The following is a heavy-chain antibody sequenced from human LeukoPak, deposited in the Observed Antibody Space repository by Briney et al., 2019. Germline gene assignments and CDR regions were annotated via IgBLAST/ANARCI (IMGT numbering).Heavy chain of an antibody. Sequence: GGSLRLSCAASGFTFSSYDMHWVRQAPGKGLEWVAFISYDGSDQYYSDSVKGRFTISRDNSKNTLYLQMNNLRAEDTAVYYCAKGRVRQFDPFDYWGQGTLVTVSS. J-gene: IGHJ4*02. CDR3: AKGRVRQFDPFDY. CDR2: ISYDGSDQ. V-gene: IGHV3-30*04. D-gene: IGHD1-1*01. CDR1: GFTFSSYD.